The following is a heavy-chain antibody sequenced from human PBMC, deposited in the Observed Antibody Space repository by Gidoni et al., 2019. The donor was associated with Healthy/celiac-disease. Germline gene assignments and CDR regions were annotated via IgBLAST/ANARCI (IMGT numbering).Heavy chain of an antibody. D-gene: IGHD6-19*01. CDR2: IIPIFGTA. CDR3: AREKYSSGWQDYYHYGMDV. CDR1: GGTFSSYA. J-gene: IGHJ6*02. V-gene: IGHV1-69*01. Sequence: QVQLVQSGAEVKKPGSSVKVSCKASGGTFSSYAISWVRQAPGQGLEWMGGIIPIFGTANYAQKFQGRVTITADESTSTAYMELSSLRSEDTAVYYCAREKYSSGWQDYYHYGMDVWGQGTTVTVSS.